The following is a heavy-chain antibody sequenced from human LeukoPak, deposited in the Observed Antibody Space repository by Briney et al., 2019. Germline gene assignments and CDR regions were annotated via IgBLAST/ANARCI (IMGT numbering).Heavy chain of an antibody. D-gene: IGHD1-26*01. J-gene: IGHJ5*02. Sequence: GASVKVSCKASGGTFSSYAISWVRQATGQGLEWMGWMNPNSGNTGYAQKFQGRVTITRNTSISTAYMELSSLRSEDTAVYYCARSRGFRWSLGRTNWFNPWGQGTLVTVSS. CDR1: GGTFSSYA. V-gene: IGHV1-8*03. CDR3: ARSRGFRWSLGRTNWFNP. CDR2: MNPNSGNT.